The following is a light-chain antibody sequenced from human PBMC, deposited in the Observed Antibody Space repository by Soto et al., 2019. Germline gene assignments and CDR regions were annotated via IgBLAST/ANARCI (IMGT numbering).Light chain of an antibody. V-gene: IGKV3-11*01. Sequence: EIVLTQSPATLSLSPGERATLSCRASQSVSSYLAWYQQKSGQAPRLLIFDASNRATGIPARFSGSGSGTDFTITISSLEPEDFAVYYRQHRSNWPPTFGGGTKVEIK. CDR2: DAS. CDR3: QHRSNWPPT. CDR1: QSVSSY. J-gene: IGKJ4*01.